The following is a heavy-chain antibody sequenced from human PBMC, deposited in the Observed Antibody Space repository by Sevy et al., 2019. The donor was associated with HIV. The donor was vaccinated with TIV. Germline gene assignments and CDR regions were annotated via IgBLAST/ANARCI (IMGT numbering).Heavy chain of an antibody. V-gene: IGHV3-30*18. J-gene: IGHJ5*02. CDR3: AKDGGLASTGPEFDP. D-gene: IGHD3-16*01. CDR2: ISYDGSNK. Sequence: GGSLRLSCAASGFTFTNYGMHWVRQAPGKGLEWVAVISYDGSNKFDADSVKGRFTISRDNSKNTLYLQMNSLRGEDTAVYYCAKDGGLASTGPEFDPRGQGTLVTVSS. CDR1: GFTFTNYG.